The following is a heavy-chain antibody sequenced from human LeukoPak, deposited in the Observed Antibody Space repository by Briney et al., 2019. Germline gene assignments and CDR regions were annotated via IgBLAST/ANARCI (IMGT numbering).Heavy chain of an antibody. J-gene: IGHJ4*02. D-gene: IGHD4-17*01. V-gene: IGHV4-31*03. CDR3: ARMAATVTTKGDY. CDR1: GGSISSGGYY. Sequence: SETLSPTCTVSGGSISSGGYYWSWIRQHPGKGLEWIGYIYYSGSTYYNPSLKSRVTISVDTSKNQFSLKLSSVTAADTAVYYCARMAATVTTKGDYWGQGTLVTVSS. CDR2: IYYSGST.